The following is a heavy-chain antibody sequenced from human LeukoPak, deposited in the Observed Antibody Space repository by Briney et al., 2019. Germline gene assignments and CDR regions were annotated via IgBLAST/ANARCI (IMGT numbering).Heavy chain of an antibody. CDR1: GGSVSSGSYY. CDR3: ARSQYYDSSGYYVFYFDY. CDR2: IYYSGST. J-gene: IGHJ4*02. V-gene: IGHV4-61*01. Sequence: SETLSLTCTVSGGSVSSGSYYWSWIRQPPGKGLEWIGYIYYSGSTNYNPSLKSRVTISVDTSKNQFSLKLSSVTAADTAVYYCARSQYYDSSGYYVFYFDYWAQGTLVTVSS. D-gene: IGHD3-22*01.